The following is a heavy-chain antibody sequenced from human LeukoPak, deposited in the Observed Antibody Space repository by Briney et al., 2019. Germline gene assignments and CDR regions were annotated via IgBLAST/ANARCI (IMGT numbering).Heavy chain of an antibody. CDR3: ARGDSSGYYYLDY. CDR1: GFTFSSYA. CDR2: ISGSGGST. D-gene: IGHD3-22*01. Sequence: PGGSLRLSCAASGFTFSSYAMSWVRQAPGKGLEWVSAISGSGGSTYYADSVKGRFTISRDNSKNTLYLQMGSLGAEDMAVYYCARGDSSGYYYLDYWGQGTLVTVSS. J-gene: IGHJ4*02. V-gene: IGHV3-23*01.